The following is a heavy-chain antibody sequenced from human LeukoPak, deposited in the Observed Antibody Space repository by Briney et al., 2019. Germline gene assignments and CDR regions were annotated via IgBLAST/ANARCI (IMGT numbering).Heavy chain of an antibody. J-gene: IGHJ4*02. V-gene: IGHV3-21*01. CDR3: ARPSNEGQWLVGQGVDY. CDR1: RFTLSIYS. D-gene: IGHD6-19*01. CDR2: ISSSSSYI. Sequence: PGGALRLSCAASRFTLSIYSMNWVRQAPGAGLEWGSSISSSSSYIYHADSVKGRFTISRDNAKKSMYLEMNSLRAEDTAVYYCARPSNEGQWLVGQGVDYWGQGTLVTVSS.